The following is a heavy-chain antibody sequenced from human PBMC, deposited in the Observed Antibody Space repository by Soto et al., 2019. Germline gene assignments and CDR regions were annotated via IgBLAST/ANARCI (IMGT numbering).Heavy chain of an antibody. D-gene: IGHD3-22*01. CDR2: INPNSGGT. CDR3: ARGRGYITTTYFDY. Sequence: QVQLVQSGAEVKKPGASVKVSCKASGYTFTGYYMPWVRKAPGQGLEWMGWINPNSGGTTDAQKFQGWVTMTRDTSISTAYMELSRLRSDDTAVYYCARGRGYITTTYFDYWGQGTLVTVSS. J-gene: IGHJ4*02. CDR1: GYTFTGYY. V-gene: IGHV1-2*04.